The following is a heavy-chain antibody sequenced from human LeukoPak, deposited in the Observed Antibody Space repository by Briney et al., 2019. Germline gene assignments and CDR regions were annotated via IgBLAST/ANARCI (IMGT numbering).Heavy chain of an antibody. Sequence: PGGSLRLSCAASGFTFSSYAMSWVRQAPGKGLEWVGFIRSKAYGGTTEYAASVKGRFTISRDDSKSIAYLQMNSLKTEDTAVYYCTRDRSWWLRLSGFDYWGQGTLVTVSS. J-gene: IGHJ4*02. CDR1: GFTFSSYA. D-gene: IGHD5-12*01. CDR3: TRDRSWWLRLSGFDY. V-gene: IGHV3-49*04. CDR2: IRSKAYGGTT.